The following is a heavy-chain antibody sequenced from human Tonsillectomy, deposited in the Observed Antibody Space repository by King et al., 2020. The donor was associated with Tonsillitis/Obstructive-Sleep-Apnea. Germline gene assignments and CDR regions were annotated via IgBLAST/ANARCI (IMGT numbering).Heavy chain of an antibody. Sequence: VQLQESGPGLVKPSQTLSLTCTVSGGSISSGGYYCSWIRQHPGKGLEWIGYIYYSRSTYYNPSLKSRVTISVDTSKNQFSLKLNSVTAADTAVYYCSSLNGYSSYFDYWGQGTLVTVSS. CDR1: GGSISSGGYY. CDR3: SSLNGYSSYFDY. CDR2: IYYSRST. D-gene: IGHD5-24*01. J-gene: IGHJ4*02. V-gene: IGHV4-31*03.